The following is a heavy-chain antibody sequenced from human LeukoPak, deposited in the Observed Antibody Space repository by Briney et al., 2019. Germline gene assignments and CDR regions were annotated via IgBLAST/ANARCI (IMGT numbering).Heavy chain of an antibody. CDR1: GYTFTGYY. Sequence: ASVKVSCKASGYTFTGYYMHWVRQAPGQGLEWMGWINPNSGGTNYAQQFQGRVTMTRDTSISTAYMELSRLRSDDTAVYYCARGGLGCTNGVCYKRAFDIWGQGTMVTVSS. CDR2: INPNSGGT. V-gene: IGHV1-2*02. J-gene: IGHJ3*02. D-gene: IGHD2-8*01. CDR3: ARGGLGCTNGVCYKRAFDI.